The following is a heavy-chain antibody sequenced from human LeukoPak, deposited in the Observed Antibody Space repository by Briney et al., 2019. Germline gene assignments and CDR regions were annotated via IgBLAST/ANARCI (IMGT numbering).Heavy chain of an antibody. D-gene: IGHD2-2*01. J-gene: IGHJ4*02. V-gene: IGHV5-10-1*01. CDR1: GYSFTSYW. CDR2: IDPSDSYT. Sequence: GESLRISCKGSGYSFTSYWISWVRQMPGKGLEWMGRIDPSDSYTNYSPSFQGHVTISDDKSISTAYLQWSSLKASDTAMYYCARLGYCSSTSCPIDYWGQGTLVTVSS. CDR3: ARLGYCSSTSCPIDY.